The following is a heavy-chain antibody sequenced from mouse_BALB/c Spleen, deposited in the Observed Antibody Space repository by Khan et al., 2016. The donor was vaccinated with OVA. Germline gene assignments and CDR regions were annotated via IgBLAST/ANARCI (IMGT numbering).Heavy chain of an antibody. CDR1: GHTFTNFG. J-gene: IGHJ4*01. Sequence: QIQLVQSGPELKKPGETVKISCKASGHTFTNFGMNWVKQAPGKGLKWMGWINTYTGEPTYADDFNGRFAFSLEACASTAYLQINNLTNEDTATYFCARPPYFSYAMDNWGQGTSVTVSS. D-gene: IGHD2-10*01. V-gene: IGHV9-3-1*01. CDR2: INTYTGEP. CDR3: ARPPYFSYAMDN.